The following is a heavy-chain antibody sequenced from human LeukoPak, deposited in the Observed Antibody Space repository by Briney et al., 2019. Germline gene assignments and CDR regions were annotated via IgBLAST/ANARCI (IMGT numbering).Heavy chain of an antibody. CDR3: AKDPRTYYYDSSSAPV. D-gene: IGHD3-22*01. V-gene: IGHV3-30*02. Sequence: PGGSLRLSCAASGFTFSSYGMHWVRQAPGKGLEWVAFIRYDGSNKYYADSVKGRFTISRDNTKNTLYLQMNSLRPEDTAVYYCAKDPRTYYYDSSSAPVWGQGTLVTVSS. CDR1: GFTFSSYG. J-gene: IGHJ4*02. CDR2: IRYDGSNK.